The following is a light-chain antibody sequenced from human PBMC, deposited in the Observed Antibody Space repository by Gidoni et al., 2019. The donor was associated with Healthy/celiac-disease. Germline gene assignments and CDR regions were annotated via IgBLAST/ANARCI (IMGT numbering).Light chain of an antibody. V-gene: IGKV2-28*01. CDR1: QSLLHSNGYNY. J-gene: IGKJ1*01. Sequence: DIVMTQSPLPLPVTPGEPASISCRSSQSLLHSNGYNYLDWYLQKPGQSPQLLIYLGSNRASGVPDRFSGSGSGTDFTLTISRVEAEDVGVYYCMQALQTPPWTFGQGTKVEIK. CDR3: MQALQTPPWT. CDR2: LGS.